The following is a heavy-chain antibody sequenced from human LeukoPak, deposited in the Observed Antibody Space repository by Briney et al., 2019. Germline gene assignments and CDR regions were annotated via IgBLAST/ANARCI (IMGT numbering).Heavy chain of an antibody. J-gene: IGHJ6*02. Sequence: PSETLSLTCTVSGGSVSSGSYYWSWIRQPPGKGLEWIGYIYYSGSTNYNPSLKSRVTISVDTSKNQFSLKLSSVTAADTAVYYCARVPYGDYGFGYYYGMDVWGQGTTVTVSS. V-gene: IGHV4-61*01. D-gene: IGHD4-17*01. CDR1: GGSVSSGSYY. CDR3: ARVPYGDYGFGYYYGMDV. CDR2: IYYSGST.